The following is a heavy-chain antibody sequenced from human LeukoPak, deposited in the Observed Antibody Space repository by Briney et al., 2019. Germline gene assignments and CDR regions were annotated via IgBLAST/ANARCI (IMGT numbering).Heavy chain of an antibody. D-gene: IGHD3-10*01. J-gene: IGHJ6*04. CDR2: IWYDGSNK. CDR1: GFTFSSYG. Sequence: GRSLRLSCAASGFTFSSYGMHWVRQAPGKGLEWVAVIWYDGSNKYYADSVKGRFTISRDNSKNTLYLQMNSLRAEDTAVYYCARPGPFFTPMGGMDVWGKGTTVTVSS. V-gene: IGHV3-33*01. CDR3: ARPGPFFTPMGGMDV.